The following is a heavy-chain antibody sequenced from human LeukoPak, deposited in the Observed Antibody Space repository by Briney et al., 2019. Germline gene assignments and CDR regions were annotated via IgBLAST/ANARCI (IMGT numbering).Heavy chain of an antibody. CDR2: ISSSSSYI. Sequence: GGSLRLSCAASGFTFSSYSMNWVRQAPGQGLEWVSSISSSSSYIYYADSVKGRFTISRDNAKNSLYLQMNSLRAEDTAVYYCAVSFMVRGVIDYWGQGTLVTVSS. J-gene: IGHJ4*02. CDR1: GFTFSSYS. V-gene: IGHV3-21*01. D-gene: IGHD3-10*01. CDR3: AVSFMVRGVIDY.